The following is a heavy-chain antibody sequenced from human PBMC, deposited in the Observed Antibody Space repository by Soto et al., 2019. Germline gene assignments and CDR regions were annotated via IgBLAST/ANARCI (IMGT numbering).Heavy chain of an antibody. CDR1: GGTFSSYA. J-gene: IGHJ5*02. V-gene: IGHV1-69*01. Sequence: QVQLVQSGAEVKKPGSSVKVSCKASGGTFSSYAISWVRQAPGQGLEWMGGIIPIFGTANYAQKFQGRVTITADESTSTAYMELSSLRSADTAVYYCARDGYSSSPGHSVWFDPWGQGTLVTVSS. CDR2: IIPIFGTA. D-gene: IGHD6-13*01. CDR3: ARDGYSSSPGHSVWFDP.